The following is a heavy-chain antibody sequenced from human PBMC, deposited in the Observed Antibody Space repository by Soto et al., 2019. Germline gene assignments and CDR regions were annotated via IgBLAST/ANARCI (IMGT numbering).Heavy chain of an antibody. CDR3: AREWELLPYYVMDV. CDR1: GGSVSSGGNF. CDR2: LSYAGRT. D-gene: IGHD2-15*01. J-gene: IGHJ6*02. V-gene: IGHV4-61*08. Sequence: QVQLQQSGPGQVKSSETLSLSCSVFGGSVSSGGNFWTWIRQPPGKGLEWIGSLSYAGRTNYNPSLKSRVNISLDASKNQFSLQLGSVTAADTAVYFCAREWELLPYYVMDVWGQGTTVTVSS.